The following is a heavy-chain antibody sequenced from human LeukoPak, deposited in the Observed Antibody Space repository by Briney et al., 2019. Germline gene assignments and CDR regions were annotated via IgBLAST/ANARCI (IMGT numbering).Heavy chain of an antibody. CDR3: AKYRPPRL. Sequence: PSETLSLTCAVSGGSITSSNWWTWVRQAPGKGLEWIGEVYYSGITNYNPSLKGRLTLSADLSKNQISLSLNSVTAADTAVYYCAKYRPPRLWGPGTPVIVSS. D-gene: IGHD2-2*01. V-gene: IGHV4-4*02. CDR2: VYYSGIT. CDR1: GGSITSSNW. J-gene: IGHJ4*02.